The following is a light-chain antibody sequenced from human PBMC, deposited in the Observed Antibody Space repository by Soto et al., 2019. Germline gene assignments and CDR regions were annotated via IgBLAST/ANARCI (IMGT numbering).Light chain of an antibody. V-gene: IGKV3-20*01. J-gene: IGKJ1*01. CDR1: QSVSNNY. Sequence: EIVLTQSPGTLSLSPGERATLSCRASQSVSNNYLAWYQQKPGQAPRLLIYGASRRATGIPDRFSGGGSGTDFTLTIRRLEPEDFAVYYCQQYGTSPRTFGQGTRVEV. CDR3: QQYGTSPRT. CDR2: GAS.